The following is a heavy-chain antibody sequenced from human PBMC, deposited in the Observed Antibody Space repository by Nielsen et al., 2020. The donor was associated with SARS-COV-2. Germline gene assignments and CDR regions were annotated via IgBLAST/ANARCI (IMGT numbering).Heavy chain of an antibody. CDR1: GGSISSSSYY. CDR2: IYYSGST. J-gene: IGHJ4*02. CDR3: ARSETYGDYSDY. D-gene: IGHD4-17*01. Sequence: SETLSLTCTVSGGSISSSSYYWGWIRQPPGKGLEWIGSIYYSGSTYYNPSLKSRVTISVDTSKNQFSLKLSSVTAADTAVYYCARSETYGDYSDYWGQGTLVTVSS. V-gene: IGHV4-39*07.